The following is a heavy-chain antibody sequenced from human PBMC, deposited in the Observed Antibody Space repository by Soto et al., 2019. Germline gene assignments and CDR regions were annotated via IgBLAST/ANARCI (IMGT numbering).Heavy chain of an antibody. CDR3: ARNLEDTATNYAMDV. J-gene: IGHJ6*02. CDR2: IWHDGSDI. V-gene: IGHV3-33*01. Sequence: QVQLMESGGGVVQPGRSLRLSCGASGFTFSRDVMHWVRQAPGKGLEWVALIWHDGSDISYGDYVKGRFTISRNNSKNTLYLEMNSLRADDTAVYYCARNLEDTATNYAMDVWGHGTTVIVSS. D-gene: IGHD5-18*01. CDR1: GFTFSRDV.